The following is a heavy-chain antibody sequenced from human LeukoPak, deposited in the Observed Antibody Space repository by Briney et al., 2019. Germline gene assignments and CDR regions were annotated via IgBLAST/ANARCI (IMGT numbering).Heavy chain of an antibody. D-gene: IGHD6-19*01. J-gene: IGHJ4*02. CDR3: AREEHIGAVAGTFDY. V-gene: IGHV4-30-2*01. Sequence: SQTLSLTCAVPGGSISSGGYSWSWIRQPPGKGLEWIGYIYHSGSTYYNPSLKSRVTMSVDTSKNQFSLKLSSVTAADTAVYYCAREEHIGAVAGTFDYWGQGTLVTVSS. CDR2: IYHSGST. CDR1: GGSISSGGYS.